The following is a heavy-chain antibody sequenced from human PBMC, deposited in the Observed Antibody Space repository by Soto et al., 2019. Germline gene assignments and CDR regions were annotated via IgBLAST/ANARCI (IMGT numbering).Heavy chain of an antibody. Sequence: SETLSLTCTVSGDSISSYFWTWIRQPPGKGLEWIGYIHYSGSANYNPSLKSRVTMSVDTSKNQFSLNLSSGTAADTAAYFCARMNQLAPKRNAFDIWGQGTMVT. D-gene: IGHD1-1*01. CDR1: GDSISSYF. V-gene: IGHV4-59*01. J-gene: IGHJ3*02. CDR2: IHYSGSA. CDR3: ARMNQLAPKRNAFDI.